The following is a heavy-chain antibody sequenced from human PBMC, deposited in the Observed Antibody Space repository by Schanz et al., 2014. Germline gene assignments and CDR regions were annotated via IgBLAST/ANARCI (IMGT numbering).Heavy chain of an antibody. D-gene: IGHD2-15*01. V-gene: IGHV3-13*01. CDR1: GFTFSSYD. J-gene: IGHJ5*02. CDR3: ARGEGGYCSGGSCYEWFDP. CDR2: IGTAGDT. Sequence: EVRLVESGGGLVQPGGSLRLSCAASGFTFSSYDMHWVRQATGKGLEWVSAIGTAGDTYYPGSVKGRFTISRENAKNSLYLQMNSLRAGDTAVYYCARGEGGYCSGGSCYEWFDPWGQGTLVTVSS.